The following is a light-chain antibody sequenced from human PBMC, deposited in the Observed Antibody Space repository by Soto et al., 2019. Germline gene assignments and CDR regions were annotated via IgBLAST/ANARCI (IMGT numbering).Light chain of an antibody. CDR3: MQALQTHT. CDR1: QSLLHSNGYNY. V-gene: IGKV2-28*01. Sequence: EIVMTQSPPSLPVTPGEPASISCRSSQSLLHSNGYNYLDWYLQKPGQSPQLLIYLGSNRASGVPDRFSGSGSGTDFTLKISRVEAEDVGVYYCMQALQTHTFGQGTKLEI. J-gene: IGKJ2*01. CDR2: LGS.